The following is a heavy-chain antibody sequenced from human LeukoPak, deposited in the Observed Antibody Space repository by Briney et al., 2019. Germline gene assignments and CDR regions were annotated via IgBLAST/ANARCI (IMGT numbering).Heavy chain of an antibody. J-gene: IGHJ6*03. CDR1: GGSISSSSYY. CDR3: ARVTYYYGSGSYYYYYYYMDV. CDR2: IYYSGRT. V-gene: IGHV4-39*07. Sequence: SETLSLTCTVSGGSISSSSYYWGWIRQPPGKGLEWIGSIYYSGRTYYNPSLKSRVTISVDTSKNQFSLKLSSVTAADTAVYYCARVTYYYGSGSYYYYYYYMDVWGKGTTVTVSS. D-gene: IGHD3-10*01.